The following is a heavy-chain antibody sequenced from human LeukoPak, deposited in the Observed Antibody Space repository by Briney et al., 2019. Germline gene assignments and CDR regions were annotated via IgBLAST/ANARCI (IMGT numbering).Heavy chain of an antibody. CDR2: IYYSGST. D-gene: IGHD3-10*01. V-gene: IGHV4-59*01. J-gene: IGHJ4*02. Sequence: PSETLSLTCTVSGGFISSYYWSWIRQPPGKGLEWIGYIYYSGSTNYNPSLKSRVTISVDTSKNQFSLKLSSVTAADTAVYYCAREVRVRGVIIAYYFDYWGQGTLVTVSS. CDR3: AREVRVRGVIIAYYFDY. CDR1: GGFISSYY.